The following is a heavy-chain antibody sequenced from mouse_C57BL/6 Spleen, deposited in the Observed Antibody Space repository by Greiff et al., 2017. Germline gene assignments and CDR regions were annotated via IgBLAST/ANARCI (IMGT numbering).Heavy chain of an antibody. CDR1: GFNIKDDY. Sequence: VQLKQSGAELVRPGASVKLSCTASGFNIKDDYMHWVKQRPEQGLEGIGWIDPENGDTEYASKFQGKATITADTSSNTAYLQLSSLTSEDTAVYYCTTGERDYWGQGTTLTVSS. V-gene: IGHV14-4*01. CDR3: TTGERDY. J-gene: IGHJ2*01. CDR2: IDPENGDT.